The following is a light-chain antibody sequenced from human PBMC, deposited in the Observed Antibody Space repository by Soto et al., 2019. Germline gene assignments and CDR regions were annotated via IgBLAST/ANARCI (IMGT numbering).Light chain of an antibody. CDR1: QSVSSN. J-gene: IGKJ1*01. CDR3: QQYNNWHPWT. CDR2: GAS. V-gene: IGKV3-15*01. Sequence: EIVMTQSPATLSVSPGERATLSCRASQSVSSNLAWYQQKPGQAPRLLIYGASTRATGIPARFSGSGSGTEFTLTISSLQSEDFAVYYCQQYNNWHPWTFGQGNMVEIK.